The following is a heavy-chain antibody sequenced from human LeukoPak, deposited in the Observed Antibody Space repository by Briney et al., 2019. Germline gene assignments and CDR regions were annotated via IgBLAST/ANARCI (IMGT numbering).Heavy chain of an antibody. Sequence: SETLSLTCAVYGGSFSGYYWSWIRQPPGKGLEWIGEINHSGSTNYNPSLKSRVTISVDTSKNQFSLKVTSVTAADTAVYHCARSKDILTGYCFDYWGQGTLVTVSS. CDR2: INHSGST. CDR3: ARSKDILTGYCFDY. J-gene: IGHJ4*02. CDR1: GGSFSGYY. D-gene: IGHD3-9*01. V-gene: IGHV4-34*01.